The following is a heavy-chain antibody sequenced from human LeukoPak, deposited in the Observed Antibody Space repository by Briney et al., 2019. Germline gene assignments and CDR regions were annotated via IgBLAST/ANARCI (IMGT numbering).Heavy chain of an antibody. D-gene: IGHD3-16*02. CDR3: AKTSTYYDYVWGSYRPYYFDY. CDR2: IKEDGSEI. Sequence: GGSLRLSCAASGFTFSSYWMSWVRQAPGKGLEWVANIKEDGSEIYYVDSVKGRFTISRDNAKNSLYLQMNSLRAEDTAVYYCAKTSTYYDYVWGSYRPYYFDYWGQGTLVTVSS. V-gene: IGHV3-7*01. CDR1: GFTFSSYW. J-gene: IGHJ4*02.